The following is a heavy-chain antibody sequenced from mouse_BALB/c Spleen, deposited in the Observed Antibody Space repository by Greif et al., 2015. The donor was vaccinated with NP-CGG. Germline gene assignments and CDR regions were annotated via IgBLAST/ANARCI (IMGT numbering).Heavy chain of an antibody. Sequence: VQLQQSGPELVRPGVSVKISCKGSGYTFTDYAMHWAKQSHAKSLEWIGVISTYYGNTNYNQKFKGKATMTVDKSSSTAYMELARLTSEDSAIYYCARGGDYGNYGTYWGQGTLVTVSA. CDR3: ARGGDYGNYGTY. J-gene: IGHJ3*01. CDR1: GYTFTDYA. D-gene: IGHD2-1*01. V-gene: IGHV1-67*01. CDR2: ISTYYGNT.